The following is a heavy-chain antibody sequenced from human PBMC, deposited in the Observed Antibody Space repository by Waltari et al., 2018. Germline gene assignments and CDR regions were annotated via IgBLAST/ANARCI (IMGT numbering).Heavy chain of an antibody. D-gene: IGHD3-22*01. CDR1: GFTFSSYW. V-gene: IGHV3-74*01. CDR2: INSDGSST. Sequence: EVQLVESGGGLVQPGGSLRLSCAASGFTFSSYWMHWVRQPPGKGLVWVSRINSDGSSTSYADSVKGRFTISRDNAKNTLYLQMNSLRAEDTAVYYCARDHYDSSGYYYAAGFDYWGQGTLVTVSS. CDR3: ARDHYDSSGYYYAAGFDY. J-gene: IGHJ4*02.